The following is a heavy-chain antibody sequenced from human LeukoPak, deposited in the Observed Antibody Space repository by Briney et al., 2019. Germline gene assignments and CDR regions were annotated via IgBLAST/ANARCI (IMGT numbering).Heavy chain of an antibody. D-gene: IGHD2-2*01. CDR2: ISSSSYI. V-gene: IGHV3-21*01. CDR3: ARGYQAGLFDY. CDR1: GFTFSSYS. J-gene: IGHJ4*02. Sequence: GGSLRLSCAASGFTFSSYSMNWVRQAPGKGLEWVSSISSSSYIYYSDSVKGRFTISRDNAKNSLYLQMNSLRAEDTAVYYCARGYQAGLFDYWGQGTLVTVSS.